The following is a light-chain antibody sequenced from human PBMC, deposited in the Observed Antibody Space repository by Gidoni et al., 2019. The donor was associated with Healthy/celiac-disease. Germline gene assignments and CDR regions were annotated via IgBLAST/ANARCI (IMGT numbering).Light chain of an antibody. CDR1: QGIRND. CDR3: LQDYNYPWT. J-gene: IGKJ1*01. Sequence: AIQMTQSPSSLSASVGDRVTITCRASQGIRNDLGWYQQKTGKAPKLLIYAASSLQSGVPSRLSGSGAGTDVTLTIISLQPEDFATYYCLQDYNYPWTFGQGTKVEIK. V-gene: IGKV1-6*01. CDR2: AAS.